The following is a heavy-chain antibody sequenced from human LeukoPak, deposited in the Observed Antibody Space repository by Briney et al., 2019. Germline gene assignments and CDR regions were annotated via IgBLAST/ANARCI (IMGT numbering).Heavy chain of an antibody. D-gene: IGHD6-6*01. CDR1: GFTFSSYS. V-gene: IGHV3-21*01. J-gene: IGHJ3*02. CDR2: ISSSSSYI. Sequence: TPGGSLRLSCAASGFTFSSYSMNWVRQAPGKGLEWVSSISSSSSYIYYADSVKGRFTISSDNAKNSLYLQMNSLRTEDTAVFYCARDFSRIAARLGAFDIWGQGTMVTVSS. CDR3: ARDFSRIAARLGAFDI.